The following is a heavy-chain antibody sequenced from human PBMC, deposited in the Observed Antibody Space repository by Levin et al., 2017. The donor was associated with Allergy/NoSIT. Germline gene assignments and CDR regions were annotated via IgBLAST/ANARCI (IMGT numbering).Heavy chain of an antibody. J-gene: IGHJ4*02. V-gene: IGHV3-30*03. CDR3: ARVPHSGSHYAGGGY. Sequence: PGGSLRLSCAASGFTFTDYFMHWVRQAPGKGPEWLALISHDGDEKYYADSVKGRFTISRDNSKNTVYLQMNSLRDEDTALYYCARVPHSGSHYAGGGYWGQGTLVSVSS. CDR2: ISHDGDEK. D-gene: IGHD1-26*01. CDR1: GFTFTDYF.